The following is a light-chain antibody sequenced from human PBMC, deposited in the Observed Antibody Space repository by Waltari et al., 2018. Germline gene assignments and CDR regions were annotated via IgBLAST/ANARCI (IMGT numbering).Light chain of an antibody. Sequence: QLMLTQSPSASASLGASVKLTCPLSRGHSNYPIAWHQQQPEKGPRYLMTVNSDGNHIKGIVLLYRVSGCGSGAERYVTSSRLQAEDETDCYCQTGGFGIGVFGGGTKLTVL. J-gene: IGLJ3*02. CDR3: QTGGFGIGV. CDR2: VNSDGNH. V-gene: IGLV4-69*01. CDR1: RGHSNYP.